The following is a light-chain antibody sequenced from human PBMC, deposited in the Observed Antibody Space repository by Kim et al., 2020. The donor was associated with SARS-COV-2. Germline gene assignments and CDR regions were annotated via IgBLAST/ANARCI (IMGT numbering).Light chain of an antibody. J-gene: IGLJ3*02. CDR3: CSYAGSYTWV. Sequence: GQSGTISCTGTSSDVGGYNYVSWYQQHPGKAPKLMIYDVSKRPSGVPDRFSGSKSGNTASLTISGLQAEDEADYYCCSYAGSYTWVFGGGTKLTVL. V-gene: IGLV2-11*01. CDR1: SSDVGGYNY. CDR2: DVS.